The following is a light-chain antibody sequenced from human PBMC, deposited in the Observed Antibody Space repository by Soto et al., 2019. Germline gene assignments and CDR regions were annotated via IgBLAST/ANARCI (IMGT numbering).Light chain of an antibody. Sequence: DIHMTQSPSSLSASIRDRVSITCRASQNITTCLHWYQQRPVRSPNLLIYAASHLQNGVSSRFSGIGSGPDFTLTIESLQPEDFATYYGQQSYTAPWTFGQGNKVESK. V-gene: IGKV1-39*01. CDR1: QNITTC. CDR2: AAS. CDR3: QQSYTAPWT. J-gene: IGKJ1*01.